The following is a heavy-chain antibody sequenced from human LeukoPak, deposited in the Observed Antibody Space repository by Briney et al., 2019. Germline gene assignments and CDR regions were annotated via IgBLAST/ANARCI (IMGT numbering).Heavy chain of an antibody. J-gene: IGHJ4*02. CDR3: ARGRWLQSRYYFDY. CDR1: GGTFSSYA. D-gene: IGHD5-24*01. CDR2: IIPILGIA. V-gene: IGHV1-69*04. Sequence: SVNVSCKASGGTFSSYAISWVRQAPGQGLEWMGRIIPILGIANYAQKFQGRVTITADKSTSTAYMELSSLRSEDTAVYYCARGRWLQSRYYFDYWGQGTLVTVSS.